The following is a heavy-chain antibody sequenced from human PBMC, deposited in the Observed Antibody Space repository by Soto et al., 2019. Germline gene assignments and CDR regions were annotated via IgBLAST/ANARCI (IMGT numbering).Heavy chain of an antibody. D-gene: IGHD2-15*01. CDR2: MSYDGSSE. V-gene: IGHV3-30-3*01. J-gene: IGHJ4*02. Sequence: QVQLVESGGGVVQPGRSLRLSCPASGFPFSSSAMHWVRQAPGKGLEWVAVMSYDGSSEYYADSVKGRFTISRDNSKNTLYLQMNSLRTEDTAVYYCARGFYSSGVHYHLDYWGQGALVTVSS. CDR1: GFPFSSSA. CDR3: ARGFYSSGVHYHLDY.